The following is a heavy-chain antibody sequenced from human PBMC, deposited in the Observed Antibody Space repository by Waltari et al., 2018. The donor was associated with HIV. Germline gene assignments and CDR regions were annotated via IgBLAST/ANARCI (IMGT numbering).Heavy chain of an antibody. D-gene: IGHD3-22*01. CDR1: GFTFSSYT. Sequence: GQLVESGGGVVQPGGSLRLSWAASGFTFSSYTMHWVRQAPGKGLEWVAVISYDGSNKYYADSVKGRFTISRDNSKNTLYLQMNSLRAEDTAVYYCAAEYDSNGMDVWGQGTTVTVSS. CDR2: ISYDGSNK. J-gene: IGHJ6*02. CDR3: AAEYDSNGMDV. V-gene: IGHV3-30-3*01.